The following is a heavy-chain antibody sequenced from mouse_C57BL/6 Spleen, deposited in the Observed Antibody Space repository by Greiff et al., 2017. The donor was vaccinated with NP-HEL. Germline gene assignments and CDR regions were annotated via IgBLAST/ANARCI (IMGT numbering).Heavy chain of an antibody. CDR3: TSYGYEFVY. V-gene: IGHV14-4*01. CDR1: GFNIKDDY. Sequence: EVQLQQSGAELVRPGASVKLSCTASGFNIKDDYMHWVKQRPEQGLEWIGWIDPENGDTEYASKFQGKATITADTSSNTAYLQLSSLTSEDTAVYYCTSYGYEFVYWGQGTLVTVSA. D-gene: IGHD2-2*01. CDR2: IDPENGDT. J-gene: IGHJ3*01.